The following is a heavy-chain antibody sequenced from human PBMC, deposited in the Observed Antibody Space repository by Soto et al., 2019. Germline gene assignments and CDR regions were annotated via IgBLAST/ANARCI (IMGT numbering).Heavy chain of an antibody. J-gene: IGHJ3*02. V-gene: IGHV3-30*18. D-gene: IGHD7-27*01. CDR1: GFTFSFYG. Sequence: QVQLVESGGGVVQPGRSLRLSCAASGFTFSFYGMHWVRQAPGKGLEWVAVISCDGSNKYYADSVKGRFTISRDNSKNTLYLQMNSLRAEDTAVYYCAKDLGHGGRGAFDIWGQGTMVTVSS. CDR2: ISCDGSNK. CDR3: AKDLGHGGRGAFDI.